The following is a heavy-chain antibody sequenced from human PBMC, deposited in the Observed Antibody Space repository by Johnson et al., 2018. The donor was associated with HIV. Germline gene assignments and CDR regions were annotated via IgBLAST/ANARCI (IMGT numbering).Heavy chain of an antibody. CDR1: GFTVSSNY. CDR3: ARVRYSSGWPIYAFDV. J-gene: IGHJ3*01. Sequence: QVQLVESGGGLIQPGGSLRLSCAASGFTVSSNYMTWIRQAPGKGLEWVSHISTSGGGIYYADSVKGRFTISRDNARNSLYLQMNSLRAEDTAVYYCARVRYSSGWPIYAFDVWGQGTLVTVS. CDR2: ISTSGGGI. V-gene: IGHV3-11*04. D-gene: IGHD6-19*01.